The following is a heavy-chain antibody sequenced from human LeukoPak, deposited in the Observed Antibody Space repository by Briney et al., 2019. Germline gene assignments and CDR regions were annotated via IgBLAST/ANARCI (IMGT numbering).Heavy chain of an antibody. CDR3: ARDTLQYYDFWCGPDAFDI. D-gene: IGHD3-3*01. J-gene: IGHJ3*02. CDR1: GGTFSSYA. Sequence: SVKVSCKASGGTFSSYAISWVRQAPGQGLEWMGGIIPIFGTANYAQKFQGRVTITTDESTSTAYMELSSLRSEDTAVYYCARDTLQYYDFWCGPDAFDIWGQGTMVTVSS. V-gene: IGHV1-69*05. CDR2: IIPIFGTA.